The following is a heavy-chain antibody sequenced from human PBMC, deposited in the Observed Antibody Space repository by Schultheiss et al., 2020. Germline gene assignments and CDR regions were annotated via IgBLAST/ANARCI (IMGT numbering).Heavy chain of an antibody. J-gene: IGHJ4*02. CDR1: GFTLSSYA. CDR3: ARDPRIYDSSGGQYYFDY. Sequence: GGSLRLSCAASGFTLSSYAMHWVRQAPGKGLEWVSSISSSSSYIYYADSVKGRFTISRDNAKNSLYLQMNSLRAEDTAVYYCARDPRIYDSSGGQYYFDYWGQGTLVTVSS. V-gene: IGHV3-21*01. CDR2: ISSSSSYI. D-gene: IGHD3-22*01.